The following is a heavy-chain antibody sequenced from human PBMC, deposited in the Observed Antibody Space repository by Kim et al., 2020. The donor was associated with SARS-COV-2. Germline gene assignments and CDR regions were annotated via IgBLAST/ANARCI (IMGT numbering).Heavy chain of an antibody. J-gene: IGHJ4*02. CDR1: GFTFSSYE. CDR2: ISSSGSTI. D-gene: IGHD3-3*01. CDR3: ARALYDFWSGSPSGY. V-gene: IGHV3-48*03. Sequence: GGSLRLSCAASGFTFSSYEMNWVRQAPGKGLEWVSYISSSGSTIYYADSVKGRFTISRDNAKNSLYLQMNSLRAEDTAVYYCARALYDFWSGSPSGYWGQGTLVTVSS.